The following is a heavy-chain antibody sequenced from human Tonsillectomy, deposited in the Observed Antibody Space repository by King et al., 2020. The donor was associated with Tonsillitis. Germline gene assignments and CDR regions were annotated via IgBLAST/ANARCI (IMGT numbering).Heavy chain of an antibody. CDR1: GFTFSDSA. Sequence: VQLVESGGGLVQPGGSLKLSCAASGFTFSDSAIHWVRQASGKGPEWVGRIRSKANSYATGYAASVKGRFTISRDDSENTAYLQMNSLKTEDTAMYYCARPFMDVWGQGTTVTVSS. CDR2: IRSKANSYAT. V-gene: IGHV3-73*01. J-gene: IGHJ6*02. CDR3: ARPFMDV.